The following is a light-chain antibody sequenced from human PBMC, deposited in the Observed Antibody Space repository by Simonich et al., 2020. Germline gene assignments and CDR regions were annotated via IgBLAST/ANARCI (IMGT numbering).Light chain of an antibody. V-gene: IGLV2-14*03. CDR2: DVS. Sequence: QSALTQPASVSGSPGQSITISCPGTSSDVGGYNYVSWYQQHPGKAPKLMIYDVSMRPSGVSNRFSGSKSGNTASLTISGLQAEDEADYYCSSYTSSSTVVFGGGTKLTVL. J-gene: IGLJ2*01. CDR3: SSYTSSSTVV. CDR1: SSDVGGYNY.